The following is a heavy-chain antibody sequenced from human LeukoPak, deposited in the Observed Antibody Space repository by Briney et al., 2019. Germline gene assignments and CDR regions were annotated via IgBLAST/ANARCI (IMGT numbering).Heavy chain of an antibody. J-gene: IGHJ4*02. Sequence: GGSLRLSCAASGFTFSSYAMSWVRQAPGKGLEWVAVISYDGSNKYYADSVKGRFTISRDNSKNTLYLQMNSLRAEDTAVYYWAKGCRGWPFDYWGQGTLVTVSS. V-gene: IGHV3-30*18. CDR3: AKGCRGWPFDY. CDR1: GFTFSSYA. D-gene: IGHD6-19*01. CDR2: ISYDGSNK.